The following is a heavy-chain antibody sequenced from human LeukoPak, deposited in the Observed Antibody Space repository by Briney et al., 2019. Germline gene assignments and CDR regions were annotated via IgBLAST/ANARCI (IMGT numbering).Heavy chain of an antibody. CDR3: AMLRGVISVDAFDI. CDR1: GFTFSNYA. CDR2: ISGSGGST. D-gene: IGHD3-10*01. Sequence: GVSLRLSCAASGFTFSNYAMSWVRQAPGKGLEWVSGISGSGGSTYYADSVKGRFTISRDNSKKNLYLQMNSLRAEDTALYYCAMLRGVISVDAFDIWGQGTMVTVSS. J-gene: IGHJ3*02. V-gene: IGHV3-23*01.